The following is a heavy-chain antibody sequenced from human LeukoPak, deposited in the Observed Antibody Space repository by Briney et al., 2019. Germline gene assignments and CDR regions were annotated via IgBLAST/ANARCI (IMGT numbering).Heavy chain of an antibody. D-gene: IGHD1-26*01. CDR1: GGTFSSYT. CDR3: ARQIVGATTPLDY. CDR2: IIPILGIA. V-gene: IGHV1-69*02. J-gene: IGHJ4*02. Sequence: ASVKVSRKASGGTFSSYTISWVRQAPGQGLEWMGRIIPILGIANYAQKFQGRVTITADKSTSTAYMELSSLRSEDTAVYYCARQIVGATTPLDYWGQGTLVTVSS.